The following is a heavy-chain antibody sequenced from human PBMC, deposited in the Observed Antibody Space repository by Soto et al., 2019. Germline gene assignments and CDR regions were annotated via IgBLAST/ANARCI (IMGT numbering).Heavy chain of an antibody. Sequence: SETLSLTWAVYGGSFSGYYWSWIRQPPGEGLEWIGEINHSGSTNYNPSLKSRVTISVDTSKNQFSLKLSSVTAADTAVYYCARNGSYYDFWSGYYFGGGMDVWGQGTTVTVSS. J-gene: IGHJ6*02. CDR1: GGSFSGYY. CDR3: ARNGSYYDFWSGYYFGGGMDV. CDR2: INHSGST. D-gene: IGHD3-3*01. V-gene: IGHV4-34*01.